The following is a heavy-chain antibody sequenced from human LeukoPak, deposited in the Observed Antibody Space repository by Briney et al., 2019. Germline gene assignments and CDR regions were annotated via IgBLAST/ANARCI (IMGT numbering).Heavy chain of an antibody. CDR2: ISSSGSTI. CDR3: ARNYDFWSGYPRADDAFDI. D-gene: IGHD3-3*01. V-gene: IGHV3-11*04. Sequence: KPGGSLRLSCAASGFTFSDYYMSWIRQAPGKGLEWVSYISSSGSTIYYADSVKGRFTISRDNAKNSLYLQMNSLRAEDTAVYYCARNYDFWSGYPRADDAFDIWGQGTMVTVSS. J-gene: IGHJ3*02. CDR1: GFTFSDYY.